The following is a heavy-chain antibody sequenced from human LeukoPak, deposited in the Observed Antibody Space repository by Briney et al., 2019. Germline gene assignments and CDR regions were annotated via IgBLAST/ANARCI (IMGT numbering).Heavy chain of an antibody. Sequence: SETLSLTCAVYGESFSGYYWSWIRQPPGKGLTWIGEINHSGTTNYNPSLKSRVTISLDTSKSQFPLMLSSVTAADTAVYYCARGKYDSGGYYLDYWGQGTLVTVSS. CDR2: INHSGTT. CDR3: ARGKYDSGGYYLDY. J-gene: IGHJ4*02. CDR1: GESFSGYY. V-gene: IGHV4-34*01. D-gene: IGHD3-22*01.